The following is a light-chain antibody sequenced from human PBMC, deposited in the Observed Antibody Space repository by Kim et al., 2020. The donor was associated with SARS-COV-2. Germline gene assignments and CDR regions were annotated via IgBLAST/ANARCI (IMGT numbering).Light chain of an antibody. CDR2: GAS. CDR1: QSIASS. Sequence: ETVMTQSPATLSVSPGERATLSCRASQSIASSLAWYQQKPGQAPRLLIYGASTRATGISARFSGSGSGTEFTLTLSSLQSEDFAVYYCQQYNSWPLTFGQGTRLESK. V-gene: IGKV3-15*01. J-gene: IGKJ5*01. CDR3: QQYNSWPLT.